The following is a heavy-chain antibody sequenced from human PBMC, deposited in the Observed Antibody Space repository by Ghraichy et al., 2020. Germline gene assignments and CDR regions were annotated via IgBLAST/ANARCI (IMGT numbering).Heavy chain of an antibody. Sequence: SVKVSCKASGGTFSSYAISWVRQAPGQGLEWMGGIIPIFGTANYAQKFQGRVTITADESTSTAYMELSSLRSEDTAVYYCARGYCSDGSCYKSGYYYYMDVWGKGTTVTVSS. CDR1: GGTFSSYA. J-gene: IGHJ6*03. CDR2: IIPIFGTA. CDR3: ARGYCSDGSCYKSGYYYYMDV. V-gene: IGHV1-69*13. D-gene: IGHD2-15*01.